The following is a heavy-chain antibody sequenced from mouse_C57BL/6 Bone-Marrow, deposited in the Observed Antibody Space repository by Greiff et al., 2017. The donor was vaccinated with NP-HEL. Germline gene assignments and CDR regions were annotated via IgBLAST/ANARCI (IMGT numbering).Heavy chain of an antibody. CDR1: GYTFTSYW. J-gene: IGHJ3*01. D-gene: IGHD2-2*01. Sequence: VQLQQPGAELVKPGASVKMSCKASGYTFTSYWITWVKQRPGQGLEWIGDIYPGSGSTNYNEKFKSKATLTVDTSSSTAYMQLSSLTSEDSAVYYCARYGYGYPAWFAYWGQGTLVTVSA. CDR3: ARYGYGYPAWFAY. CDR2: IYPGSGST. V-gene: IGHV1-55*01.